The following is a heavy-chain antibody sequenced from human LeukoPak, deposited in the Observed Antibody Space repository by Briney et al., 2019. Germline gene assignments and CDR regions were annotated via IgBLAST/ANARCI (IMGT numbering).Heavy chain of an antibody. CDR1: GGTFSSYA. D-gene: IGHD3-10*01. CDR2: IIPILGIA. Sequence: SVKVSCKASGGTFSSYAISWVRQAPGQGLEWMGRIIPILGIANYAQKFRGRVTITADKSTSTAYMELSSLRSEDTAVYYCARPMTYYYGSGSYVFDYWGQGTLVTVSS. V-gene: IGHV1-69*04. J-gene: IGHJ4*02. CDR3: ARPMTYYYGSGSYVFDY.